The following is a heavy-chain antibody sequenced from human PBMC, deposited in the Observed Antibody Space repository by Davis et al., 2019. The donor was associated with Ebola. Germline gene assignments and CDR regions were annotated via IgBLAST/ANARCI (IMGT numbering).Heavy chain of an antibody. CDR3: ARCSGVVVVPAAIYYYYGMDV. D-gene: IGHD2-2*01. CDR1: GGSFSGYY. J-gene: IGHJ6*02. CDR2: INHSGST. Sequence: SETLSLTCAVYGGSFSGYYWSWIRQPPGKGLEWIGEINHSGSTNYNPSLKSRVTISVDTSKNQFSLKLSSVTAADTAVYYCARCSGVVVVPAAIYYYYGMDVWGQGTTVTVSS. V-gene: IGHV4-34*01.